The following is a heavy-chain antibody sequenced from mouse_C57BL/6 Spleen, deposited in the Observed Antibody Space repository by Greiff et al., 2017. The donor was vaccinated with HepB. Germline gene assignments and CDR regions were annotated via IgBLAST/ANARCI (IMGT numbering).Heavy chain of an antibody. V-gene: IGHV7-3*01. J-gene: IGHJ4*01. Sequence: EVQLVESGGGLVQPGGSLSLSCAASGFTFTDYYMSWVRQPLGKALEWLGFIRNKANGYTTEYSAPVKGRFTISRGNSQSILYLQMNALRAEDSTTYYCARYLRGETAQYYAVDYWGQGTSVTVSS. D-gene: IGHD3-2*02. CDR2: IRNKANGYTT. CDR3: ARYLRGETAQYYAVDY. CDR1: GFTFTDYY.